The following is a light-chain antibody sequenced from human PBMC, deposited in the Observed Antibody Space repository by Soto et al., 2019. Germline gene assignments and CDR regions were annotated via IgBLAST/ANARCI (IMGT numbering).Light chain of an antibody. V-gene: IGKV3-20*01. Sequence: VLTQSPATLSVSPGERATLSCRASQSVATNLAWYQQRPGQAPRLLIYGASSRATGIPDRFSGSGSGTDFTLTISRLEPEDFAVYSCQQYDTSPPTFGQGTKVDI. CDR2: GAS. J-gene: IGKJ1*01. CDR3: QQYDTSPPT. CDR1: QSVATN.